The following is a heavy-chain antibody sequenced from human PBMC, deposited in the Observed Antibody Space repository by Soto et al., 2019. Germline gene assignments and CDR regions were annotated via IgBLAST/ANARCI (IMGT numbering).Heavy chain of an antibody. D-gene: IGHD4-17*01. CDR2: LIPIFGTA. CDR3: ASSRSTRYYYGMDV. V-gene: IGHV1-69*12. CDR1: GGTFSSYA. Sequence: QVQLVQSGAEVKKPGSSVKVSCKASGGTFSSYAISWVRQAPGQGLEWMGGLIPIFGTANYAQKIQGRVTITAGESTSTAYMELSTLRSEDTAVYYCASSRSTRYYYGMDVWGQGTTVTVSS. J-gene: IGHJ6*02.